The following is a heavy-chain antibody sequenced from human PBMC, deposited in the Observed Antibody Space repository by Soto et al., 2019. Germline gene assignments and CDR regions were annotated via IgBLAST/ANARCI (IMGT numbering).Heavy chain of an antibody. CDR3: ARAAVPYYDFWSGYEEAVRNWFDP. J-gene: IGHJ5*02. D-gene: IGHD3-3*01. CDR1: GGSISSYY. Sequence: SETLSLTCTVSGGSISSYYWSWIRQPPGKGLEWIGYIYYSGSTNYNPSLKSRVTISVDTSKNQFSLKLSSVTAADTAVYYCARAAVPYYDFWSGYEEAVRNWFDPWGQGTLVTVSS. V-gene: IGHV4-59*01. CDR2: IYYSGST.